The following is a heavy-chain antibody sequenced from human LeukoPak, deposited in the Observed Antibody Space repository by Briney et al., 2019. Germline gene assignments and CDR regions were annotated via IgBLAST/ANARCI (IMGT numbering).Heavy chain of an antibody. J-gene: IGHJ4*02. Sequence: GGSLRLSCAASGFTFSSYAMHWVRQAPGKGLEYVSAISSNGGSTYYANSVKGRFTISRDNSKNTLYLQMGSLRPDDMAVYYRARARHSGSYYVDYWGQGTLVTVSS. CDR3: ARARHSGSYYVDY. CDR2: ISSNGGST. V-gene: IGHV3-64*01. CDR1: GFTFSSYA. D-gene: IGHD1-26*01.